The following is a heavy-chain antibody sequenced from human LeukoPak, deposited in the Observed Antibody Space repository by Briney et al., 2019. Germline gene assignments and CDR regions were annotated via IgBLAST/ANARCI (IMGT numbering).Heavy chain of an antibody. Sequence: GGSLRLSCATSGFTFSDYNMNWVRQAPGKGLEWVAFIRYDGSNKYFADSLKGRFTISRDNSKNTLYLQMNSLRPEDTAVYYCAKDWRRIVVVGPITRHGNYMDVWGKGTTVTISS. CDR3: AKDWRRIVVVGPITRHGNYMDV. CDR2: IRYDGSNK. D-gene: IGHD2-15*01. CDR1: GFTFSDYN. V-gene: IGHV3-30*02. J-gene: IGHJ6*03.